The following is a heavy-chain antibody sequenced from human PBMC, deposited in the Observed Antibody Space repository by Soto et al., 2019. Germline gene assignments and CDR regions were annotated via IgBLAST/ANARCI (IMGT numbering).Heavy chain of an antibody. CDR3: ARVPHSGSQPKGDPFDI. CDR1: GDSVSSNSAA. Sequence: SQTLSLTCVIPGDSVSSNSAAWNWIRQSPSRGLEWLGRTCYRSKWYNDYAVSVKSRITINPDTSKNQFSLQLNSVPPEDTDVYYCARVPHSGSQPKGDPFDIWGQGPMVTVSS. D-gene: IGHD1-26*01. V-gene: IGHV6-1*01. J-gene: IGHJ3*02. CDR2: TCYRSKWYN.